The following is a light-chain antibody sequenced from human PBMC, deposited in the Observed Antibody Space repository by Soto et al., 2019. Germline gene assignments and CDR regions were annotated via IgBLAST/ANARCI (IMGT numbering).Light chain of an antibody. V-gene: IGKV1-5*03. CDR1: ETISGNW. CDR2: KAS. Sequence: DIQMTQSPSTLSASVGDIVSITCRASETISGNWLAWYQQKPGKAPKLLICKASSLESGVPSRFSGSGSGTEFTLTISSLQPEDFATYYCQQADTFPITFGQGTKVDI. J-gene: IGKJ1*01. CDR3: QQADTFPIT.